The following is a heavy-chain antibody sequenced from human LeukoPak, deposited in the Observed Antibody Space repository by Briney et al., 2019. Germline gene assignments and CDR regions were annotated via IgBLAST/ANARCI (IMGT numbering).Heavy chain of an antibody. D-gene: IGHD1-26*01. J-gene: IGHJ4*02. CDR3: AREKVRWEPNLDY. CDR1: GFTFSSYS. CDR2: ISSSSSTI. Sequence: GGSLRLSCAASGFTFSSYSMNWVRQAPGKGLEWVSYISSSSSTIYYADSVKGRFTISRDNAKNSLYLQMNSLRAEDTAVYYCAREKVRWEPNLDYWGQGTLVTVSS. V-gene: IGHV3-48*01.